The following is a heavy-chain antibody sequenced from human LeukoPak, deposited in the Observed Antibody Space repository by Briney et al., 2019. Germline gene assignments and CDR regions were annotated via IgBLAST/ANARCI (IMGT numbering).Heavy chain of an antibody. CDR3: ARMRDDYGLN. V-gene: IGHV1-69*05. J-gene: IGHJ4*02. Sequence: SVKVSCKASGGTFSSYAISWVRQAPGQGLEWMGRIVPIFGTANYAQKFQGRVSITTDESTSIAYMELSSLRSEDTAVYYCARMRDDYGLNWGQGTLVTVSS. D-gene: IGHD4-17*01. CDR1: GGTFSSYA. CDR2: IVPIFGTA.